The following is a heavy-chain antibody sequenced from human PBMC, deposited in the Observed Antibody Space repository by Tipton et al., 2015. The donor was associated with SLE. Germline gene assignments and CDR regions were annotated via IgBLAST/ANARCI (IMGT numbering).Heavy chain of an antibody. CDR1: GFTFSYYW. J-gene: IGHJ4*02. V-gene: IGHV3-9*01. Sequence: SLRLSCAASGFTFSYYWMYWVRQAPGKGLEWVSGISGNSGSIGYADSVKGRFTISRDNAKNTLYLQMNSLRAEDTAVYYCARDDGGISLYYFDYWGQGTLVTVSS. CDR2: ISGNSGSI. D-gene: IGHD2-15*01. CDR3: ARDDGGISLYYFDY.